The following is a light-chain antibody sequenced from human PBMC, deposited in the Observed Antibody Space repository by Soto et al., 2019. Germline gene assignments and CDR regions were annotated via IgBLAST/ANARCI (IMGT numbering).Light chain of an antibody. CDR2: DAS. CDR1: QSVNSY. V-gene: IGKV3-11*01. Sequence: EIVLTQSPATLSLSPGERATLSCRASQSVNSYLAWYQQKPGPAPRLLIYDASNRATGIPARFSGSGSGTDFTLTISSLEPEDFAVYYCQQRTNWPPLTFGGGTKVEIK. J-gene: IGKJ4*01. CDR3: QQRTNWPPLT.